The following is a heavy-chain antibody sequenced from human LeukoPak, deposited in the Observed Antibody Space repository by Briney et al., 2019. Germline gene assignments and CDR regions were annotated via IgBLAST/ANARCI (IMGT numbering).Heavy chain of an antibody. CDR3: ARLPRDYYDSSGYPY. CDR2: IYYSGST. J-gene: IGHJ4*02. V-gene: IGHV4-39*01. Sequence: SETLSLTCTVSGGSISSSSYYWGWIRQPPGKGLEWIGSIYYSGSTYYNPSLKSRVTISVDTSKNQFSLKLSSVTAADTAVYYCARLPRDYYDSSGYPYWGQGTLVTVSS. CDR1: GGSISSSSYY. D-gene: IGHD3-22*01.